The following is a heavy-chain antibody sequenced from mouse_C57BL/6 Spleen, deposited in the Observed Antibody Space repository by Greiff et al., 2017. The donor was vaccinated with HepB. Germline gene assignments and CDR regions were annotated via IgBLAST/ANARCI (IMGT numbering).Heavy chain of an antibody. CDR2: IYPGDGDT. D-gene: IGHD3-3*01. V-gene: IGHV1-80*01. Sequence: VQLQQSGAELVKPGASVKISCKASGYAFSSYWMNWVKQRPGKGLEWIGQIYPGDGDTNYNGKFKGKATLTPDKSSSTAYMQLSSLTSEDSAVYFCARDPLGKYFDYWGQGTTLTVSS. J-gene: IGHJ2*01. CDR1: GYAFSSYW. CDR3: ARDPLGKYFDY.